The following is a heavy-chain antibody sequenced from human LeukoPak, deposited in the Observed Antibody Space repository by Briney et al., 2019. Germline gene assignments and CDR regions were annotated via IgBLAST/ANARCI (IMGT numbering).Heavy chain of an antibody. CDR2: INHSGST. J-gene: IGHJ4*02. Sequence: KSSETLSLTCAVYGGSFSGYYWSWIRQPPGKGLEWIGEINHSGSTNYNPSLKSRVTISVDTSKNQFSLKLSSVTAADTAVYYCARLSPVELYFDYWGQGTLVTVSS. CDR1: GGSFSGYY. CDR3: ARLSPVELYFDY. V-gene: IGHV4-34*01. D-gene: IGHD1-7*01.